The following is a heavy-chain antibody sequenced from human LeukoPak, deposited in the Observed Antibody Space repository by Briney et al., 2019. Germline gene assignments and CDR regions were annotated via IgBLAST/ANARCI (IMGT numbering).Heavy chain of an antibody. CDR1: GFTFSSYG. CDR3: AKSGEQQWLVRWYFDY. CDR2: IRYDGSNK. J-gene: IGHJ4*02. D-gene: IGHD6-19*01. Sequence: GGSLRLSCAAPGFTFSSYGMHWVRQAPGKGLEWVAFIRYDGSNKYYADSVKGRFTISRDNSKNTLYLQMNSLRAEDTAVYYCAKSGEQQWLVRWYFDYWGQGTLVTVSS. V-gene: IGHV3-30*02.